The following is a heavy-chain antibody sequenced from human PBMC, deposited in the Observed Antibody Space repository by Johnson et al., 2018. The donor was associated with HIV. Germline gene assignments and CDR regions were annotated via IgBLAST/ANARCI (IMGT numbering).Heavy chain of an antibody. J-gene: IGHJ3*02. CDR1: GFTFSTYA. Sequence: VQLVESGGGVVQPGRSLRLSCAASGFTFSTYAMHWVRQAPGKGLEWLAVISYDGSNKYYADSVKGRFTISRDNSKNTLYLQMNSLRAEDTAVYYCARPEWELDGFDIWGQGTMVTVSS. V-gene: IGHV3-30*04. CDR3: ARPEWELDGFDI. CDR2: ISYDGSNK. D-gene: IGHD1-26*01.